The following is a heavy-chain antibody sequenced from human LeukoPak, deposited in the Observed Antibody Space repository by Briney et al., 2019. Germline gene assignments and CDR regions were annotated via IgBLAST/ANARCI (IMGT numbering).Heavy chain of an antibody. D-gene: IGHD2-8*02. V-gene: IGHV5-51*01. CDR3: ARLERTGGAFDI. CDR2: IYPADSDT. CDR1: GYSFRNYW. J-gene: IGHJ3*02. Sequence: GESLKISCEASGYSFRNYWIAWVRQMPGKGPECMGLIYPADSDTRYSPSFQGQVTISADKSISTAYLQWSSLKASDTAMYYCARLERTGGAFDIWGQGTMVTISS.